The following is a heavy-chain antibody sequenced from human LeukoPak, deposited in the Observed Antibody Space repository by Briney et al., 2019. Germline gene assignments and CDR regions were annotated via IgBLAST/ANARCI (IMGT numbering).Heavy chain of an antibody. V-gene: IGHV3-23*01. Sequence: PGGSLRLSRAASGFTFSSYAMSWVRQAPGKGLEWVSAISGSGGSTYYADSVKGRFTISRDNSKNSLYLQMNSLRAEDTAVYYCAKDASGSYYRFPFDYWGQGTLVTVSS. CDR1: GFTFSSYA. J-gene: IGHJ4*02. CDR3: AKDASGSYYRFPFDY. D-gene: IGHD1-26*01. CDR2: ISGSGGST.